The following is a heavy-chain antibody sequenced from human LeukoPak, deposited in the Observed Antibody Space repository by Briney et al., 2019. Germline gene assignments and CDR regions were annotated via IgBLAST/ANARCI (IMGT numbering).Heavy chain of an antibody. CDR2: IYYSGST. Sequence: PSETLSLTCTVSGGSISSYYWSWIRQPAGKGLEWIGYIYYSGSTNYNPSLKSRVTISVDTSKNQFSLKLSSVTAADTAVYYCAREELTTGFDYWGQGTLVTVSS. D-gene: IGHD4-11*01. CDR3: AREELTTGFDY. V-gene: IGHV4-59*01. CDR1: GGSISSYY. J-gene: IGHJ4*02.